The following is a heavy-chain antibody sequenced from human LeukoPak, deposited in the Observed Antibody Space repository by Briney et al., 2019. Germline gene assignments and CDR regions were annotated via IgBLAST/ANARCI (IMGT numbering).Heavy chain of an antibody. CDR2: ISSSGTSI. Sequence: PAGTLRLSCAASGFSFSSYEMNWVCQAPGQGLELVSYISSSGTSIYYADFAKGRFTISRDNSKNSLSLQMNSLRAEDSAMYYCARDMPKSGWFLGRDYFDYWGQGTLVTVSS. CDR3: ARDMPKSGWFLGRDYFDY. V-gene: IGHV3-48*03. D-gene: IGHD6-19*01. J-gene: IGHJ4*02. CDR1: GFSFSSYE.